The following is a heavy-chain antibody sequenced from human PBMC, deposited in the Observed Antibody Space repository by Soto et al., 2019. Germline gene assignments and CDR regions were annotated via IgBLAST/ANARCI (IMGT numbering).Heavy chain of an antibody. V-gene: IGHV1-18*04. J-gene: IGHJ4*02. Sequence: ASVQVSYKPSRCPFRNHSLRLLRQCPPQPLEWMEWVSRFNGNANYTEKFQGRVSMTTDTSTTKAYMELRSLSSDDTDMYFCARAVYRRMAARSYWVQGSRVTVS. CDR3: ARAVYRRMAARSY. D-gene: IGHD3-16*02. CDR1: RCPFRNHS. CDR2: VSRFNGNA.